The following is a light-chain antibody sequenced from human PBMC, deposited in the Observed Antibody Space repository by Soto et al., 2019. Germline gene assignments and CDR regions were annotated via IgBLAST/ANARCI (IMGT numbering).Light chain of an antibody. Sequence: EIVMTQSPATLSVSPGERATLSCRASQSVSSNLAWYQQKPGQAPRLLIYGAYTRATGIPARFRGSGSGTEFILTISSLQSEDFAVYYCQQYNNWPSFTFGPGTKVDIK. CDR1: QSVSSN. CDR2: GAY. CDR3: QQYNNWPSFT. V-gene: IGKV3-15*01. J-gene: IGKJ3*01.